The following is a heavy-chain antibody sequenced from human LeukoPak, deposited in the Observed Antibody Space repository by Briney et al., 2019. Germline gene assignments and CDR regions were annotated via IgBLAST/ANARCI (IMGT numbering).Heavy chain of an antibody. J-gene: IGHJ4*02. Sequence: PGGSLRLSCAASGFTFSSYWMSWVRQAPGKGLEWVANIKEDESQKYFVDSVRGRFTISRDNAQNSLYLQMNSLRAEDTAVYYCARFRKGSYFDYWGQGTLVTVSS. CDR3: ARFRKGSYFDY. CDR1: GFTFSSYW. V-gene: IGHV3-7*01. CDR2: IKEDESQK.